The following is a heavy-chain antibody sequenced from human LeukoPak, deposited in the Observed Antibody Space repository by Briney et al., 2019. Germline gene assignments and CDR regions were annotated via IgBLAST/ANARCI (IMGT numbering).Heavy chain of an antibody. J-gene: IGHJ4*02. V-gene: IGHV3-48*02. D-gene: IGHD3-10*01. CDR1: GFSFSNYS. CDR2: IGSSGSTI. CDR3: ARVRMVRGIIINYFEY. Sequence: GGSLRLSCAASGFSFSNYSMSWVRQAPGKGLEWVAYIGSSGSTIYYADSVEGRFTISRDNVKNPLYLQMNSLRDEDTAVYYCARVRMVRGIIINYFEYWGQGTLVSVSS.